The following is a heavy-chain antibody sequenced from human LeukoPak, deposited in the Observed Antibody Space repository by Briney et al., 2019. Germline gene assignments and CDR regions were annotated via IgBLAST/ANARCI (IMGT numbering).Heavy chain of an antibody. CDR1: GGTFSSYA. V-gene: IGHV1-69*05. J-gene: IGHJ3*02. D-gene: IGHD3-22*01. Sequence: SVNVSCKASGGTFSSYAISGVRQAPGQGLEWMGGIIPIFGTANYAQKFQERVTITRDMSTSTAYMELSSLRSEDTAVYYCAAEYSYDSSGYYPMGAFDIWGQGTMVTVSS. CDR3: AAEYSYDSSGYYPMGAFDI. CDR2: IIPIFGTA.